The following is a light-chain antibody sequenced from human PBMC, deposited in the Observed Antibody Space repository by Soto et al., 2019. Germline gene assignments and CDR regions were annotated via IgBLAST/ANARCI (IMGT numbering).Light chain of an antibody. CDR2: GNS. J-gene: IGLJ1*01. CDR1: SSNIGAGYD. Sequence: QSVLTQPPSVSGAPGQRVTISCTGSSSNIGAGYDVHWYQQLPGTAPKLLIYGNSNRPSGVPDRFSGSKSGTSASLAITGLQAEDEADYHCQSYDSSEVFGTGTKVTVL. V-gene: IGLV1-40*01. CDR3: QSYDSSEV.